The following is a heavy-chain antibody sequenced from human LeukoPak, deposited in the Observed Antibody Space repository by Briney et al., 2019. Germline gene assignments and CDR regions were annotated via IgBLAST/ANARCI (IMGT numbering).Heavy chain of an antibody. Sequence: GGSLRLSCAASGFTFSDYNMRWIRQAPGKGLEWVSSISRSGSTKYYADSVKGRFTISRDNAKNSLYLQMNSLRAEDTAVYYCARRAGAYSHPYDYWGQGTLVTVSS. CDR2: ISRSGSTK. CDR1: GFTFSDYN. J-gene: IGHJ4*02. CDR3: ARRAGAYSHPYDY. D-gene: IGHD4/OR15-4a*01. V-gene: IGHV3-11*01.